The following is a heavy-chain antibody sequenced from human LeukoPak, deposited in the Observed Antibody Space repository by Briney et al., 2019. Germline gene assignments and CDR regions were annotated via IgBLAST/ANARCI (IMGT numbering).Heavy chain of an antibody. CDR1: GFTFDDYA. Sequence: GGCLRLSCAASGFTFDDYAMDWVRQAAGKGLEWVSGISWNSGSIGYADSVKGRCPISRDNAKNSLYLQMNSLRAEDTAVYYCARELIAAAGTLAFDIWGQGKMVTVSS. D-gene: IGHD6-13*01. CDR3: ARELIAAAGTLAFDI. CDR2: ISWNSGSI. J-gene: IGHJ3*02. V-gene: IGHV3-9*01.